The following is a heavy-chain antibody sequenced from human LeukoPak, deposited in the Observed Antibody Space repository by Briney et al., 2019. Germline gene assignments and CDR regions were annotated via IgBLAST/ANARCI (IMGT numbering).Heavy chain of an antibody. CDR1: GGSISSSSFY. V-gene: IGHV4-39*07. Sequence: PSETLSLTCTVSGGSISSSSFYWGWIRQPPGKGLEYIGSIYYSGSTNYNPSLKSRVTISVDTSKNQFSLKLSSVTAADTAVYYCARVRHSSSQGVYYYYMDVWGKGTTVTVSS. CDR3: ARVRHSSSQGVYYYYMDV. D-gene: IGHD6-13*01. J-gene: IGHJ6*03. CDR2: IYYSGST.